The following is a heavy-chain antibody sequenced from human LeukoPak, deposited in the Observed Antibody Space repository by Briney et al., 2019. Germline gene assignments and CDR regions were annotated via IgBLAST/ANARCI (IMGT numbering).Heavy chain of an antibody. CDR3: ARRGSSHMDI. D-gene: IGHD6-13*01. V-gene: IGHV5-51*01. Sequence: GESLKISCKGSGYSFPSYWIGWVRQMPGKGLEWMGIIYPADSDTTYSPCFQGQVTISAEKSISTAYLQWSSLKASDTAMYYCARRGSSHMDIWGQGTTVTVCS. J-gene: IGHJ6*02. CDR2: IYPADSDT. CDR1: GYSFPSYW.